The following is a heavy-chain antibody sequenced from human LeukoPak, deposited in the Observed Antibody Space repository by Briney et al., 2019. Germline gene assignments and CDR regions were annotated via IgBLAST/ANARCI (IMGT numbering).Heavy chain of an antibody. D-gene: IGHD3-3*01. CDR3: ARAQSGFWSGYCFDY. V-gene: IGHV3-7*01. CDR2: IKQDGSEK. CDR1: GFTFSTSW. J-gene: IGHJ4*02. Sequence: GGSLRLSCAASGFTFSTSWMTWVRQAPGKGLEWVANIKQDGSEKYYVDSVKGRFAVSRDNAKNSLYLQMNSLRAEDTAVYYCARAQSGFWSGYCFDYWGQGTLVTVSS.